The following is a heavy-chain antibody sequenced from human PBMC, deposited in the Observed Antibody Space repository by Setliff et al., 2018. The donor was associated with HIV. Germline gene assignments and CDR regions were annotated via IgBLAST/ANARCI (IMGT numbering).Heavy chain of an antibody. J-gene: IGHJ4*02. Sequence: PGESLKISCKGSGYTFTNYWIGWVRQMPGKGLDWMGIVYPGDSDTRYSPSFQGQVTISADRSISTAYLQWNSLKASDTAMYYCARHGGYNPLDYWGQGTLVTVSS. CDR2: VYPGDSDT. CDR1: GYTFTNYW. D-gene: IGHD5-12*01. V-gene: IGHV5-51*01. CDR3: ARHGGYNPLDY.